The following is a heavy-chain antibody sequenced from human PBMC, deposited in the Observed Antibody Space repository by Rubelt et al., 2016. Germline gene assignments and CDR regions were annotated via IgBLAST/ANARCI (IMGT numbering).Heavy chain of an antibody. CDR2: ISSSSTTI. V-gene: IGHV3-48*04. D-gene: IGHD2-8*01. Sequence: GKGLEWISYISSSSTTIYYADSVKGRFTISRDNAKNTLYLQMNSLRAEDTAVYYCARLGYCSNGVCYGSDYWGQGTLVTVSS. J-gene: IGHJ4*02. CDR3: ARLGYCSNGVCYGSDY.